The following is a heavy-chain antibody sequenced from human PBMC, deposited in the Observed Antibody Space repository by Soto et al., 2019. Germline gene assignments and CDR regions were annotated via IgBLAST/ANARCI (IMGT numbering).Heavy chain of an antibody. Sequence: ASVKVSCKASGYTFTSYAMHWVRQAPGQRLEWMGWINAGNGNTKYSQKFQGRVTITRDTSASTAYMELSSLRSEDTAVYYCARVAGSSWYGFGDYWGQGTLVTVSS. D-gene: IGHD6-13*01. CDR1: GYTFTSYA. CDR2: INAGNGNT. V-gene: IGHV1-3*01. J-gene: IGHJ4*02. CDR3: ARVAGSSWYGFGDY.